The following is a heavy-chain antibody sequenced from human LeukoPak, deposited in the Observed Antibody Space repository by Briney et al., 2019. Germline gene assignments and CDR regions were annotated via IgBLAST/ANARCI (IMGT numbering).Heavy chain of an antibody. D-gene: IGHD2-15*01. CDR3: ARLGSRVVAAGDAFDI. J-gene: IGHJ3*02. CDR2: IYYSEIT. CDR1: GGSISPYY. Sequence: SETLSLTCTVSGGSISPYYWSWIRQPPGKGLEWIGYIYYSEITNYNPSLKSRVTISVDTSKNQFSLKLTSVTAADTAVYYCARLGSRVVAAGDAFDIWGRGTMVTVSS. V-gene: IGHV4-59*08.